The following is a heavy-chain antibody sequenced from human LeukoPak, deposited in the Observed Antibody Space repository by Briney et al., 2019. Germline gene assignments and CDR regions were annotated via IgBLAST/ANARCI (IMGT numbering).Heavy chain of an antibody. D-gene: IGHD2-2*01. Sequence: PSETLSLTCTVSGGSISSYYWSWIRQPPGKGLEWIGYIYYSGSTNYNPSLKSRVTISVDTSKNQFSLKLSSVTAADTAVYYCARHDQYQLLWGGGYDAFDIWGQGTMVTVSS. V-gene: IGHV4-59*08. CDR3: ARHDQYQLLWGGGYDAFDI. CDR1: GGSISSYY. CDR2: IYYSGST. J-gene: IGHJ3*02.